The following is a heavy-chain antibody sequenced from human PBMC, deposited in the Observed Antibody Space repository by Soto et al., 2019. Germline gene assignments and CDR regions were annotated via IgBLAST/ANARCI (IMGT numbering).Heavy chain of an antibody. CDR3: ARGGDSNSWYPYYFNY. V-gene: IGHV3-48*01. Sequence: EVQLVESGGGLVQPGGSLRLSCAASGFTFSTYSMNWVRQAPGKGLEWISYISTSSSAIYYADSVKGRFTISRDNAKNSLYLQMNSLRAKDTAVYYCARGGDSNSWYPYYFNYWGQGTLVTVSS. CDR1: GFTFSTYS. CDR2: ISTSSSAI. J-gene: IGHJ4*02. D-gene: IGHD6-13*01.